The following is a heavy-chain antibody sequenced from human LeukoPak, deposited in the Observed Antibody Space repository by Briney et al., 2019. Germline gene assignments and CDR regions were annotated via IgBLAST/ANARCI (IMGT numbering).Heavy chain of an antibody. J-gene: IGHJ5*02. V-gene: IGHV4-34*01. CDR3: ARLEMATTRRWFDP. CDR2: INHSEST. D-gene: IGHD5-24*01. Sequence: PSETLSLTCAVYGGSFSGYYWSWIRQPPGKGLEWIGEINHSESTNYNPSLKSRVTISVDTSKNQFSLKLSSVTAADTAVYYCARLEMATTRRWFDPWGQGTLVTVSS. CDR1: GGSFSGYY.